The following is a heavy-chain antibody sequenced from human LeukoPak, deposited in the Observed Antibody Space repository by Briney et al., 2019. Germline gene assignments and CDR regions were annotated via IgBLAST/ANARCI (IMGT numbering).Heavy chain of an antibody. V-gene: IGHV4-30-4*08. CDR1: GGSISSGDYY. CDR3: ARYTGYEDAFDI. D-gene: IGHD5-12*01. CDR2: IYYSGST. J-gene: IGHJ3*02. Sequence: SQTLSLTCTVSGGSISSGDYYWSWSRQPPGKGLEWIGYIYYSGSTYYNPSLKSRVTISVDTSKNQFSLKLSSVTAADTAVYYCARYTGYEDAFDIWGQGTMVTVSS.